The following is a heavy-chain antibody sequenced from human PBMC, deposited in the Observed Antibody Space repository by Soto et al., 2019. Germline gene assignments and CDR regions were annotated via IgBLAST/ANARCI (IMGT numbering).Heavy chain of an antibody. Sequence: QVQLVESGGGMVQPGRSLRLSCAASGFTLSSYGMHWVRQAPGKGLEWVAVIWYDGSNKYYADSVKGRFTISRDNSKNTLYLQMNSLRAEDTAVYYCARDYDSSGYPRYYFDYWGQGTLVTVSS. CDR2: IWYDGSNK. J-gene: IGHJ4*02. D-gene: IGHD3-22*01. V-gene: IGHV3-33*01. CDR1: GFTLSSYG. CDR3: ARDYDSSGYPRYYFDY.